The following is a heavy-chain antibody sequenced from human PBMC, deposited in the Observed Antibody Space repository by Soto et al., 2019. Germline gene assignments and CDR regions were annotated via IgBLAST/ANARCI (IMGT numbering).Heavy chain of an antibody. V-gene: IGHV3-23*01. CDR3: AKVNRGLPRITGFDI. CDR1: GFTFSSYA. Sequence: GGSLRLSCAASGFTFSSYAMSWVRQAPGKGLEWVSAISGSGGSTYYADSVKGRFTISRDNSKNTLHLQMNSLRAEDTAVYCCAKVNRGLPRITGFDIWGQGTMVTV. CDR2: ISGSGGST. J-gene: IGHJ3*02. D-gene: IGHD1-20*01.